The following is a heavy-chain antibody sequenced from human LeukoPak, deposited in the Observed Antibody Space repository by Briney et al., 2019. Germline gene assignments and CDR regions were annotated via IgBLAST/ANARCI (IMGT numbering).Heavy chain of an antibody. CDR2: ISGSGGST. J-gene: IGHJ4*02. V-gene: IGHV3-23*01. CDR1: GFTFSTYA. D-gene: IGHD3-22*01. Sequence: PGGSLRLSCSPSGFTFSTYAMSWVRQAPGKGLEWVSGISGSGGSTYYADSVKGRFTISRDNSKNTVYLQVNSLRAEDTAVYYCAKEGPYDSSGYKFDYWGQGTLVTVSS. CDR3: AKEGPYDSSGYKFDY.